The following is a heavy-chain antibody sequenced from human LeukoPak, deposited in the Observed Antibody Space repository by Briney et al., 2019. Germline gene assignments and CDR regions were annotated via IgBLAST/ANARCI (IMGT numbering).Heavy chain of an antibody. CDR3: ARGGFYTRTWFNS. J-gene: IGHJ5*01. CDR2: VHRSGRT. V-gene: IGHV4-38-2*01. D-gene: IGHD2-2*02. CDR1: GYSISDGYH. Sequence: SETLSLTCGVSGYSISDGYHWGWIRQTPGKGLEWVGSVHRSGRTYYNPSLKSRVIISADTSENHFSLRVTSVTAADTAVYYCARGGFYTRTWFNSWGPGLLVTVTS.